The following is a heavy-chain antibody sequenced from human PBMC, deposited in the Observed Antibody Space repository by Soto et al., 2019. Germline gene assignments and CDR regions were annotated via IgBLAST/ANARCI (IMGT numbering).Heavy chain of an antibody. V-gene: IGHV3-11*05. CDR3: ARDIGGSYYYYGMDV. Sequence: QVQLVESGGGLVKPGGSLRLSCVASTFTFSDYYMSWIRQAPGKGLEWVSYISSSSSYTNYGDSVKGRFTISRENAKNSLYLQMNSLRAEDTAVYYCARDIGGSYYYYGMDVWGQGTTVTVSS. J-gene: IGHJ6*02. CDR2: ISSSSSYT. CDR1: TFTFSDYY. D-gene: IGHD3-10*01.